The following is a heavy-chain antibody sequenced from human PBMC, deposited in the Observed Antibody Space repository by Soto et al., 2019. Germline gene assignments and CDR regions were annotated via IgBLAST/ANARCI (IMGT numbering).Heavy chain of an antibody. CDR1: GGTFSSYA. V-gene: IGHV1-69*05. CDR2: IIPIFGTA. D-gene: IGHD2-2*01. Sequence: ASVKVSCKASGGTFSSYAISWVRQAPGQGLEWMGGIIPIFGTANYAQKFQGRVTITTDESTSTAYMELSSLRSEDTAVYYCARAQDIVVVPAAIKYYYYYYGMDVWGQGTTVTVSS. CDR3: ARAQDIVVVPAAIKYYYYYYGMDV. J-gene: IGHJ6*02.